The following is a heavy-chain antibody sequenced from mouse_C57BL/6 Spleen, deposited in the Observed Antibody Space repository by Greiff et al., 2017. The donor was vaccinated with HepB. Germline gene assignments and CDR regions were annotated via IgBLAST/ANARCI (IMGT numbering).Heavy chain of an antibody. J-gene: IGHJ2*01. D-gene: IGHD3-2*02. CDR2: INYDGSST. CDR3: AREEGDSSGHLDY. CDR1: GFTFSDYY. V-gene: IGHV5-16*01. Sequence: EVKVVESEGGLVQPGSSMKLSCTASGFTFSDYYMAWVRQVPEKGLEWVANINYDGSSTYYLDSLKSRFIISRDNAKNILYLQMSSLKSEDTATYYCAREEGDSSGHLDYWGQGTTLTVSS.